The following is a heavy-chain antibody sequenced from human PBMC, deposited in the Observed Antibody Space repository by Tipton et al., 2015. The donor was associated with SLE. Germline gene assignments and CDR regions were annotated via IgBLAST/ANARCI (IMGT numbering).Heavy chain of an antibody. CDR1: GFTFSSYA. J-gene: IGHJ4*02. V-gene: IGHV3-30*04. CDR2: ISYDGSNK. Sequence: SLRLSCAASGFTFSSYAMHWVRQAPGKGLEWVAVISYDGSNKYYADSVKGRFTISRDNSKNTLYLQMNSLRAEDTAVYYCARGDGDYAFDYWGQGTLVTVSS. CDR3: ARGDGDYAFDY. D-gene: IGHD4-17*01.